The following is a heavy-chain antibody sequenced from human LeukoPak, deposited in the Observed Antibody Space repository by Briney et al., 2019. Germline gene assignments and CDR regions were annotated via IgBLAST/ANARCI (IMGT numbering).Heavy chain of an antibody. CDR3: ARVHGGSGSSYPGAYYYYYYMDV. D-gene: IGHD3-10*01. CDR1: GGSLSGYY. Sequence: TSETLSLTCAVYGGSLSGYYWGWIRQPPGKGLEWIGEINHSGSTNFNPSLKSRVTISVATSKNQFSLELSSLTAADTAVYYCARVHGGSGSSYPGAYYYYYYMDVWGKGTTVTVSS. J-gene: IGHJ6*03. V-gene: IGHV4-34*01. CDR2: INHSGST.